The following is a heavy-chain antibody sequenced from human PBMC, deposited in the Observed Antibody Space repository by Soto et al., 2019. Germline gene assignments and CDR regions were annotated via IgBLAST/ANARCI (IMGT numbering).Heavy chain of an antibody. CDR2: ISAYNGNT. J-gene: IGHJ4*02. CDR1: GYAFTSYG. D-gene: IGHD6-19*01. CDR3: ARSIAVADTGNY. Sequence: ASAKVSCKASGYAFTSYGISWVRQAPGQGLEWMGWISAYNGNTNYAQKLQGRVTMTTDTSTSTAYMELRSLRSDDTAVYYCARSIAVADTGNYWGQGTLVTVSS. V-gene: IGHV1-18*01.